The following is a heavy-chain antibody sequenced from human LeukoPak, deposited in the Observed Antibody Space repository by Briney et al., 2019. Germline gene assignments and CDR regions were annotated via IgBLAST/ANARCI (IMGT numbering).Heavy chain of an antibody. Sequence: PGGSLRLSCAASGFTFSSYAMSWVRQAPGKGLEWVGRIKSKADGGTTDHATSVKGRFIISRDDSKNTLYLQMSSLKTEDTAVYYCTTDAGYSSRWYNYWGQGTLVTVSS. D-gene: IGHD6-13*01. CDR3: TTDAGYSSRWYNY. CDR1: GFTFSSYA. CDR2: IKSKADGGTT. J-gene: IGHJ4*02. V-gene: IGHV3-15*05.